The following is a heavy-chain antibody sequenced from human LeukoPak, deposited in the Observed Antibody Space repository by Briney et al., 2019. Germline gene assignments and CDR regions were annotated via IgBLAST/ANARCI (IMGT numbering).Heavy chain of an antibody. D-gene: IGHD3-3*01. CDR3: ARDRGAGYYDFWSGYYNGPYYYMDV. Sequence: PGGSLRLSCAASGFTFSSYSMNWVRQAPGRGLEWVSYISSSSSTIYYADSVKGRFTISRDNAKNSLYLQMNSLRAEDTAVYYCARDRGAGYYDFWSGYYNGPYYYMDVWGKGTTVTVSS. J-gene: IGHJ6*03. CDR2: ISSSSSTI. V-gene: IGHV3-48*04. CDR1: GFTFSSYS.